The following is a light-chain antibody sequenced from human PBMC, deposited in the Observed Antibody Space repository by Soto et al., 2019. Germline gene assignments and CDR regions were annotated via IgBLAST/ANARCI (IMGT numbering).Light chain of an antibody. J-gene: IGKJ1*01. V-gene: IGKV3-15*01. CDR1: QRVSNH. CDR3: HQYNNWPWT. CDR2: AAS. Sequence: ETVMTQSPFTLSVSPVDTATLSCRASQRVSNHFAWYQQKPGQAPRLLIYAASTRAAGVPVRFSGSGSETEFTLTIRSLQSEDFALYYCHQYNNWPWTFGQGTKVDIK.